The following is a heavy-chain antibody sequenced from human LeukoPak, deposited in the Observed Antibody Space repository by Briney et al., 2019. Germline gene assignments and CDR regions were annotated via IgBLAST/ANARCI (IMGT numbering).Heavy chain of an antibody. D-gene: IGHD4-17*01. J-gene: IGHJ3*02. V-gene: IGHV3-48*01. CDR2: ISSSSSTI. CDR1: GFTFSSYS. Sequence: PGGSLRLSCAASGFTFSSYSMNWVRQAPGKGLEWVSYISSSSSTIYYVDSVKGRFTISRDNAKNSLYLQMNSLRAEDTAVYYCAFSVTNIYVRDAFDIWGQGTMVTVSS. CDR3: AFSVTNIYVRDAFDI.